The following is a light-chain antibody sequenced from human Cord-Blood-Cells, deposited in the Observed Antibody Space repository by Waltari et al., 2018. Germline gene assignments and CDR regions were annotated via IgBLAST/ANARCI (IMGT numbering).Light chain of an antibody. CDR1: SSDVGGYNY. CDR2: DVS. J-gene: IGLJ1*01. Sequence: QSALTQPPSASGSPGQSVTISCTGTSSDVGGYNYVSWNHQHPSKAPELMIDDVSKPPAGVPDRFSGSKSDKTTSLTVSGHQAEDEADYYCSSYASSNNYVFGTGTKVTVL. CDR3: SSYASSNNYV. V-gene: IGLV2-8*01.